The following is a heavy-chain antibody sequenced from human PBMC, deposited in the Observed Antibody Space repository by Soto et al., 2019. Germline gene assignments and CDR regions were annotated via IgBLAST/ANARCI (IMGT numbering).Heavy chain of an antibody. CDR2: IYYSGST. J-gene: IGHJ4*02. Sequence: PSETLSLTCTVSGGSISSYYWSWIRQPPGKGLEWIGYIYYSGSTNYNPSLKSRVTISVDTSQNQFSLKLSSVTAADTAVFYCARVPAWFGYFDYWGQGTLVTVSS. CDR1: GGSISSYY. D-gene: IGHD3-10*01. CDR3: ARVPAWFGYFDY. V-gene: IGHV4-59*01.